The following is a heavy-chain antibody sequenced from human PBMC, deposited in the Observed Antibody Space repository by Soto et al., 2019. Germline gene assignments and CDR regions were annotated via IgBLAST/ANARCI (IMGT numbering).Heavy chain of an antibody. CDR3: ARSRPHIVVVTARQTDI. CDR2: IDPSDSYT. Sequence: GESLKISCKGSGYSFTSYWISWVRQMPGKGLEWMGRIDPSDSYTNYSPSFQGHVTISADKSISTAYLQWSSLKASDTAMYYCARSRPHIVVVTARQTDIWGQGTMVTVPS. D-gene: IGHD2-21*02. CDR1: GYSFTSYW. V-gene: IGHV5-10-1*01. J-gene: IGHJ3*02.